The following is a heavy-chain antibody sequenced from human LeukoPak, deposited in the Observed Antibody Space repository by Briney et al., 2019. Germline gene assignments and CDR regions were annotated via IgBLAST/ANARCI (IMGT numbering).Heavy chain of an antibody. D-gene: IGHD4-23*01. CDR3: ARLRLSEVLRWSFDI. CDR2: IYYSGST. J-gene: IGHJ3*02. CDR1: GGSISSGSYY. Sequence: SETLSLTCTVSGGSISSGSYYWSWIRQPPGKGLEWIGYIYYSGSTNYNPSLKSRVTTSVDTSKNQFSLKLSSVTAADTAVYYCARLRLSEVLRWSFDIWGQGTMVTVSS. V-gene: IGHV4-61*01.